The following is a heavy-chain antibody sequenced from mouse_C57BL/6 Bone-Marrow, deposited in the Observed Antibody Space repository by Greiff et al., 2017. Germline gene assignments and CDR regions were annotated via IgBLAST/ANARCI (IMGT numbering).Heavy chain of an antibody. CDR2: ISSGGDYF. Sequence: EVMLVESGEGLVKPGGSLKLSCAASGFTFSSYAMSWVRQTPEKRLEWVAYISSGGDYFYYADTVKGRFTISRDNARNTLYLQMSSLKSEDTAMYYCTRDGGDGSMDYWGQGTSVTVSS. CDR1: GFTFSSYA. J-gene: IGHJ4*01. V-gene: IGHV5-9-1*02. D-gene: IGHD2-3*01. CDR3: TRDGGDGSMDY.